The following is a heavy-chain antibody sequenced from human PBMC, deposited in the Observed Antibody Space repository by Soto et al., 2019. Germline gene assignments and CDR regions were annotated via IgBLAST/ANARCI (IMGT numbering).Heavy chain of an antibody. CDR3: ARHVDPSQFFDS. CDR2: IDSSGAYM. V-gene: IGHV3-21*01. J-gene: IGHJ4*02. CDR1: GFTLRTYS. Sequence: GGSLRLSCVASGFTLRTYSMNWVRQAPGKGLEWVSSIDSSGAYMLYAASVKGRFTISRDNAKDSLYLQMDSLRVEDTAVYYCARHVDPSQFFDSWGQGTLVTVSS.